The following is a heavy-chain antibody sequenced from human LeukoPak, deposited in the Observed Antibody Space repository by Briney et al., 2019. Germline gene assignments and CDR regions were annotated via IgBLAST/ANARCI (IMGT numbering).Heavy chain of an antibody. D-gene: IGHD1-26*01. CDR3: TIDPWELPKDY. Sequence: GGSLRLSCAAYGFTFSTAWMSWVRQAPGKGLEWVGRLKSKTDARTTDYAAPVKGRFTILRDDSKNTLYLQMNSLKPEDTAVYYCTIDPWELPKDYWGQGTLVTVPS. V-gene: IGHV3-15*01. J-gene: IGHJ4*02. CDR1: GFTFSTAW. CDR2: LKSKTDARTT.